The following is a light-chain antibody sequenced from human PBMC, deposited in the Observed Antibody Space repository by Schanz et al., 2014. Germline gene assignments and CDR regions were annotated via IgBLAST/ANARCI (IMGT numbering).Light chain of an antibody. CDR3: CSYAGSGLYV. Sequence: QSALTQPASVSGSPGQSITVYFPFPRLSFGSYPLFSWYQQHPGKAPKLMIYEGTQRPSGVSNRFSGSKSGNTASLTISGLQAEDEADYYCCSYAGSGLYVFGTGTKVTVL. CDR1: RLSFGSYPL. CDR2: EGT. V-gene: IGLV2-23*01. J-gene: IGLJ1*01.